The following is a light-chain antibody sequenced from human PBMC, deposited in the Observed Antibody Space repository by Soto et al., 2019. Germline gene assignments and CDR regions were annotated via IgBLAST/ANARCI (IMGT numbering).Light chain of an antibody. V-gene: IGKV3D-15*01. CDR3: QQYNNWPT. CDR2: EAS. J-gene: IGKJ1*01. CDR1: QSVSSN. Sequence: ESVLTQSPDTVLLSPGVSLTLSCMASQSVSSNYLAWYQQKPGQAPRLLIFEASTRATGIPARFSGSGSGTEFTLTISSLQSEDFAVYYCQQYNNWPTFGQGTKVDIK.